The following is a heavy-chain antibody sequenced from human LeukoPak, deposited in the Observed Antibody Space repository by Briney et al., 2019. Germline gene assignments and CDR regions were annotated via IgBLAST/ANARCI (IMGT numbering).Heavy chain of an antibody. CDR1: GFTFSSYW. Sequence: PGGSLRLSCAASGFTFSSYWMHWVRQAPGKGLVWVSRISTDGSTTTYADSVKGRFTISRDNAKNTAYLQMNSLRAEDTAVYYCATSWGPDTSAFRWGRDGMDVWGQGTTVIVS. CDR3: ATSWGPDTSAFRWGRDGMDV. D-gene: IGHD3-16*01. V-gene: IGHV3-74*01. CDR2: ISTDGSTT. J-gene: IGHJ6*02.